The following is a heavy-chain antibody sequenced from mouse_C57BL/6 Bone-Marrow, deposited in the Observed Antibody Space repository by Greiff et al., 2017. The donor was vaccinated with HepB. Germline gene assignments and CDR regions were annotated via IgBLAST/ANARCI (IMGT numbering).Heavy chain of an antibody. D-gene: IGHD3-2*02. V-gene: IGHV1-22*01. J-gene: IGHJ2*01. CDR3: AATAQANLDY. Sequence: VQLQQSGPELVKPGASVKMSCKASGYTFTDYNMHWVKQSHGKSLEWIGYINPNDGGTSYNQTFKGKATLTVNKSSSTAYMELRSLTSEESAVYYCAATAQANLDYWGQGTTRTVSS. CDR1: GYTFTDYN. CDR2: INPNDGGT.